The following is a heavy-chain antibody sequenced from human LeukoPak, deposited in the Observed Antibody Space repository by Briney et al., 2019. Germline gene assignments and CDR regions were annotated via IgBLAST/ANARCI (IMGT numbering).Heavy chain of an antibody. J-gene: IGHJ4*02. CDR2: INHSGST. Sequence: LETLSLTCAVYGGLFSGYYWSWIRQPPGKGLEWIGEINHSGSTNYNPSLKSRVTISVDTSKNQFSLKLSSVTAADTAVYAREGFEQQLGVGECYFDYWGQGTLVTVSS. V-gene: IGHV4-34*01. D-gene: IGHD6-13*01. CDR1: GGLFSGYY. CDR3: EGFEQQLGVGECYFDY.